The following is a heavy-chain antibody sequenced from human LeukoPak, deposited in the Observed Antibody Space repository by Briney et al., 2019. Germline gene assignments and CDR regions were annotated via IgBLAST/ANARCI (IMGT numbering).Heavy chain of an antibody. CDR2: IYPGDSDT. CDR3: ASPTRRSGIAVAIDAFDI. D-gene: IGHD6-19*01. CDR1: GYSFTSYW. Sequence: GESLKISCKGSGYSFTSYWIGWVRQMPGKGLEWMGIIYPGDSDTRYSPSFQGQVTISADKSITTAFLQWSSLKASDTAMYYCASPTRRSGIAVAIDAFDIWGQGTMVTVSS. J-gene: IGHJ3*02. V-gene: IGHV5-51*01.